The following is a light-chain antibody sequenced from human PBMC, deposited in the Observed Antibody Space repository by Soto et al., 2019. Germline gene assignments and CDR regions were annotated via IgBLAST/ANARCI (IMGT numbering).Light chain of an antibody. V-gene: IGLV2-8*01. Sequence: QPVLTQPPSASGSPGQSVTISCTGTSSDVGGYNYVSWYQQHPDKAPKLMIYEVSKRSSGVPHRFSGSKSGNTASLTVSGLQAEDEADYYCSSYAGSNNLVFGGGTKLTVL. CDR2: EVS. CDR3: SSYAGSNNLV. J-gene: IGLJ2*01. CDR1: SSDVGGYNY.